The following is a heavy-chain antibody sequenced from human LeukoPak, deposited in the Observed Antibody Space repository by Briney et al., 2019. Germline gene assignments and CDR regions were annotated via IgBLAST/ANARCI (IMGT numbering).Heavy chain of an antibody. D-gene: IGHD3-9*01. CDR1: GFSFRSHE. CDR2: ISSGGDYI. V-gene: IGHV3-48*03. J-gene: IGHJ2*01. Sequence: PGGSLRLSCAASGFSFRSHEMNWVRQAPGKGLEWISYISSGGDYIYYADSVKGRFTISRDIAKNSLYLQMNSLRAEDTAVYYCARGYFDWLLSSSYWYFDLWAVAPWSLSPQ. CDR3: ARGYFDWLLSSSYWYFDL.